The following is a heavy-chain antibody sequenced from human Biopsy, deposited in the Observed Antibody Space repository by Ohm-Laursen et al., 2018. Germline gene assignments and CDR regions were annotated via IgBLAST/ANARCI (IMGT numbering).Heavy chain of an antibody. J-gene: IGHJ5*02. CDR3: ARGRSHLLPDHDWFDP. V-gene: IGHV3-11*06. Sequence: SLRLSCAASGFIFSDYYMSWIRQAPGKGLEWASSISRSTSHILYAETLKGRFTSSRDNAENSVYLQMNGLRVEDTAVYYCARGRSHLLPDHDWFDPWGQGTLVTVSS. CDR2: ISRSTSHI. D-gene: IGHD1-14*01. CDR1: GFIFSDYY.